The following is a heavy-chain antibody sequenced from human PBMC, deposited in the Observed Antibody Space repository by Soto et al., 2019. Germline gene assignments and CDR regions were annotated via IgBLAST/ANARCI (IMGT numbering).Heavy chain of an antibody. CDR2: ISSSSSYI. CDR1: GFTFSSYS. CDR3: ARGLIAVAGTLDY. Sequence: EVQLVESGGGLVKPGGSLRLSCAASGFTFSSYSMNWVRQAPGKGLEWVSSISSSSSYIYYADSVKGRFTISRDNAKNSLYLQMNSLRAEDTAVYYCARGLIAVAGTLDYWGQGTLVTVSS. J-gene: IGHJ4*02. D-gene: IGHD6-19*01. V-gene: IGHV3-21*01.